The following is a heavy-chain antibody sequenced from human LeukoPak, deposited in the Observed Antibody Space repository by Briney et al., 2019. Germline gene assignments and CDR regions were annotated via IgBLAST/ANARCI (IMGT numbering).Heavy chain of an antibody. J-gene: IGHJ3*02. CDR2: ISSSSSYI. Sequence: SGGSLRLSWAASGLTFSSHSMNWVRQAPVKGLEWVSSISSSSSYIYYADSVKGRFTISRYNAKNSLYLQMNSLGAEDRAVYYCASGAHCSSTGCYEGEVFDIWGQGTMVSVSS. D-gene: IGHD2-2*01. CDR1: GLTFSSHS. V-gene: IGHV3-21*01. CDR3: ASGAHCSSTGCYEGEVFDI.